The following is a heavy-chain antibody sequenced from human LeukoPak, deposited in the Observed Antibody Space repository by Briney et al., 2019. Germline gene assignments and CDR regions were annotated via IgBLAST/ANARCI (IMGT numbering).Heavy chain of an antibody. D-gene: IGHD6-19*01. Sequence: PSETLSLTCTVSGGSISSGSYYWSWIRQPAGKGLEWIGRIYTSGSTNYNPSLKSRVTISVDTSKNQFSLKLSSVTAAGTAVYYCARGSSGWYLDNWFDPWGQGTLVTVSS. CDR3: ARGSSGWYLDNWFDP. J-gene: IGHJ5*02. CDR2: IYTSGST. CDR1: GGSISSGSYY. V-gene: IGHV4-61*02.